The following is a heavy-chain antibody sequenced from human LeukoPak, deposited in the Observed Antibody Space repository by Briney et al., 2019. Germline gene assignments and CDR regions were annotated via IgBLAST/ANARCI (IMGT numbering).Heavy chain of an antibody. J-gene: IGHJ5*01. Sequence: PGGSLRLSCVASGFSLGNYAMSWGRQAPGKGLQWVSQISGTGGATWYAGFARDRFTISRDNSKKTLYLQMSGLRVEDTAMYYCVKYTRDTYRTNWFVSWGQGTLLIVSS. CDR1: GFSLGNYA. CDR3: VKYTRDTYRTNWFVS. D-gene: IGHD2-2*02. CDR2: ISGTGGAT. V-gene: IGHV3-23*01.